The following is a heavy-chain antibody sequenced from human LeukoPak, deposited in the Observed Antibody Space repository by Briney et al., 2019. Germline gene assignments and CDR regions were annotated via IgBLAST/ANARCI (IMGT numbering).Heavy chain of an antibody. CDR1: GYTFTNYG. CDR2: IGPYKGDR. CDR3: ATEGGWQPTDYGDNVY. D-gene: IGHD4-17*01. V-gene: IGHV1-18*01. Sequence: ASVKVSCKASGYTFTNYGITWVRQAPGQGLEWMGWIGPYKGDRNYAQNLQGRLTMTTDTSTSTAYMEVRSLRSDDTAVYYCATEGGWQPTDYGDNVYWGQGTLVTVSS. J-gene: IGHJ4*02.